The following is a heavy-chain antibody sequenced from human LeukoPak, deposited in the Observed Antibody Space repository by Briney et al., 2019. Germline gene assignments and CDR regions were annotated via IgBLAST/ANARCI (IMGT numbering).Heavy chain of an antibody. CDR3: ARRDSCGYFLDY. D-gene: IGHD3-22*01. CDR1: GFTFSDYY. Sequence: GGSLRLSCAASGFTFSDYYTSWIRQAPGKGLEGGSYIYSSGSTKYYADTVKGRFTISRDNAKYPLYLQMNSLRAEDTAVYYCARRDSCGYFLDYWGQGTLVTVSS. CDR2: IYSSGSTK. V-gene: IGHV3-11*04. J-gene: IGHJ4*02.